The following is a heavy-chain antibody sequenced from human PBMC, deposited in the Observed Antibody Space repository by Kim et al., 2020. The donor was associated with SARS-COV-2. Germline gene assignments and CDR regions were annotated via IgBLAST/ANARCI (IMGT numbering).Heavy chain of an antibody. Sequence: SETLSLTCAVYGGSFSGYYWSWIRQPPGKGLEWIGEINHSGSTNYNPSLKSRVTISVDTSKNQFSLKLSSVTAADTAVYYCARGRGGDSATGPDAFDIWGQGTMVTVSS. D-gene: IGHD2-21*02. CDR3: ARGRGGDSATGPDAFDI. J-gene: IGHJ3*02. V-gene: IGHV4-34*01. CDR2: INHSGST. CDR1: GGSFSGYY.